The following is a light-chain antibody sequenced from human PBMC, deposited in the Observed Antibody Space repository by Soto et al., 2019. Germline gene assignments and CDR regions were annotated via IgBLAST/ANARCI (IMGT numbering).Light chain of an antibody. CDR3: AAWDDSLNGRV. CDR1: SSNIGSNT. J-gene: IGLJ2*01. Sequence: QSVLTQPPSASGTPGQRVTISCSGSSSNIGSNTVNWYQQLSGTAPKLLIYNNNQWPSGVPDRFSGSKSGTSASLVISGLQSEDEADYYCAAWDDSLNGRVFGGGTKLTVL. V-gene: IGLV1-44*01. CDR2: NNN.